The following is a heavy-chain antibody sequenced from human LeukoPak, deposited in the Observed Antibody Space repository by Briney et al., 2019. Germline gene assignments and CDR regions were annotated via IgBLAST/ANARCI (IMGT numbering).Heavy chain of an antibody. J-gene: IGHJ4*02. D-gene: IGHD4-11*01. CDR2: INPSGGNT. Sequence: GASVKVSCKASGDISSSYYIHWVRQAPGQGLEWMGTINPSGGNTGYAQKFHGRVSMTRDTSTSTVYMDLSSLKSEDTAMYYCAREVVGTTIKNFDSWGQGTLVTVSS. CDR1: GDISSSYY. V-gene: IGHV1-46*01. CDR3: AREVVGTTIKNFDS.